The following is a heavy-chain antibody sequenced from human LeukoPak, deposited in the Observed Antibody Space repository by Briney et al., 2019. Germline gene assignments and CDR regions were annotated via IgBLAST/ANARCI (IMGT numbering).Heavy chain of an antibody. V-gene: IGHV3-23*01. CDR1: GFTFSGYA. J-gene: IGHJ4*02. CDR2: ISGRGGGT. D-gene: IGHD5-24*01. Sequence: PGGSLRLSCAASGFTFSGYAMSGVRQAPGKGLEGVSLISGRGGGTYYADSVKGRFTIFRDNSKNTQYLQMNSLRGEDTAVYYCAKTGTEDGYNIYFDHWGQGTLVTVSS. CDR3: AKTGTEDGYNIYFDH.